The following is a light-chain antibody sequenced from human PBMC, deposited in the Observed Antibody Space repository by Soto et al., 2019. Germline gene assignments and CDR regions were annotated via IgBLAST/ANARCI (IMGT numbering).Light chain of an antibody. J-gene: IGLJ2*01. CDR3: VMYLGSGISL. Sequence: QTVVTQEPSFSVSPGGTVTLTCGLSSGSVSTNYYPSWYQQTPGQPPRTLIYSTYTRSSGVPDRFSGSILGNKAALTITGAQVDDEADYYCVMYLGSGISLFGGGTKVTVL. CDR2: STY. V-gene: IGLV8-61*01. CDR1: SGSVSTNYY.